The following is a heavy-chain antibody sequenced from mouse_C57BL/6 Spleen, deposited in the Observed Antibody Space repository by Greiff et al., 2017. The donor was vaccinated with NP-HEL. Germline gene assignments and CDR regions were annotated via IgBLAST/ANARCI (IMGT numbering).Heavy chain of an antibody. D-gene: IGHD1-1*01. CDR3: ARDNYYGSSYYFGY. Sequence: EVQVVESEGGLVQPGSSMKLSCTASGFTFSDYYMAWVRQVPEKGLEWVANINYDGSSTYYLDSLKSRFTISGDNAKNIPYLQISSLQSEDTATYYCARDNYYGSSYYFGYWGQGTTLTVSS. J-gene: IGHJ2*01. V-gene: IGHV5-16*01. CDR1: GFTFSDYY. CDR2: INYDGSST.